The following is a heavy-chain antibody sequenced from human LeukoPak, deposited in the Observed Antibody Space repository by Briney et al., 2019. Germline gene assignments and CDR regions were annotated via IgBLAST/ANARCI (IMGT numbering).Heavy chain of an antibody. CDR2: ISTNGGST. D-gene: IGHD2-15*01. V-gene: IGHV3-64*01. J-gene: IGHJ4*02. CDR1: GFTFSRYA. CDR3: ARDGWPAFDY. Sequence: GGSLRLSCAASGFTFSRYAMHWVRQAPGKGLEYVSAISTNGGSTYYASSVKGRFTISRDNSKNTLYLQTVNLRPEDTAVYYCARDGWPAFDYWGQGTLVTVSS.